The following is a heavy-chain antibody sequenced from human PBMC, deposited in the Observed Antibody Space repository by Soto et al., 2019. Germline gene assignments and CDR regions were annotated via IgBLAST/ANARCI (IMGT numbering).Heavy chain of an antibody. CDR1: GVTFSSYA. J-gene: IGHJ4*02. CDR2: IIPIFGTA. CDR3: ARDSSSWYYFDY. D-gene: IGHD6-13*01. Sequence: AVKVSCKASGVTFSSYAISWVRQAPGQGLEWMGGIIPIFGTANYAQKFQGRVTITADESTSTAYMELSSLRSEDTDVYYCARDSSSWYYFDYWGQGTLVTVSS. V-gene: IGHV1-69*13.